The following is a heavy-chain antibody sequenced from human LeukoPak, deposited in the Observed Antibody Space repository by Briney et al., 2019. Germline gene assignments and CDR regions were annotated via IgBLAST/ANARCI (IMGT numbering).Heavy chain of an antibody. CDR2: ISSSSSYI. J-gene: IGHJ5*02. Sequence: PGGSLRLSCAASGFTFSGYSMNWVRQAPGKGLEWVSSISSSSSYIYYADSVKGRFTISRDNAKNSLYLQMNSLRAEDTAVYYCARDPAWAIFGVAAWGQGTLVTVSS. CDR1: GFTFSGYS. CDR3: ARDPAWAIFGVAA. V-gene: IGHV3-21*01. D-gene: IGHD3-3*01.